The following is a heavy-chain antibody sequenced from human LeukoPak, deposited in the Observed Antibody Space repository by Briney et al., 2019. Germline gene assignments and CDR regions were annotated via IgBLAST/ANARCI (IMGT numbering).Heavy chain of an antibody. Sequence: ASVKVSCKASGGTFSSYAISWVRQAPGQGLEWMGGIIPIFGTANYAQKFQGRVTITTDESTSTAYMELSSLRSEDTAVYYCARGSVWVQLWAYFDYWGQGTLVTVSS. D-gene: IGHD5-18*01. CDR2: IIPIFGTA. V-gene: IGHV1-69*05. J-gene: IGHJ4*02. CDR1: GGTFSSYA. CDR3: ARGSVWVQLWAYFDY.